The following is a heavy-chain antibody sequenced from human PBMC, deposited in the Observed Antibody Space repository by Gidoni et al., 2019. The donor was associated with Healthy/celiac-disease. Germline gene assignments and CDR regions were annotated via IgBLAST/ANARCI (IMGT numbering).Heavy chain of an antibody. D-gene: IGHD3-22*01. CDR2: ISYDGSNK. CDR3: ATEINYYDSSGYSG. V-gene: IGHV3-30*03. CDR1: GCTVSSYG. J-gene: IGHJ4*02. Sequence: QVQLVESGGGVVQPGRSLRRSCAAPGCTVSSYGMHGVRQAPGKGLEWVAVISYDGSNKYYADSVKGRFTISRDNSKNTLYLQMNSLRAEDTAVYYCATEINYYDSSGYSGWGQGSLVTVSS.